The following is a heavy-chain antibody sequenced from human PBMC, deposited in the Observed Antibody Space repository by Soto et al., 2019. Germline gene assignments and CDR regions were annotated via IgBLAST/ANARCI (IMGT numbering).Heavy chain of an antibody. CDR2: ISSSSSTI. V-gene: IGHV3-48*04. Sequence: GGSLRLSCAASGFTFSSYSMNWVRQAPGKGLEWVSYISSSSSTIYYADSVKGRFTISRDNAKNSLYLQMNSLRAEDTAVYYCAREEWERALAEYFQHWGQGTLVTVSS. D-gene: IGHD1-26*01. J-gene: IGHJ1*01. CDR3: AREEWERALAEYFQH. CDR1: GFTFSSYS.